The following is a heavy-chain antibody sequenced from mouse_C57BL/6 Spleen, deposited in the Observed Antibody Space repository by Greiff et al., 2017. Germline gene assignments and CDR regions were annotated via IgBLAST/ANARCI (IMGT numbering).Heavy chain of an antibody. CDR2: IYPGDGDT. CDR3: ARSPHYYGSSYWYFDV. V-gene: IGHV1-82*01. CDR1: GYAFSSSW. D-gene: IGHD1-1*01. J-gene: IGHJ1*03. Sequence: QVQLQQSGPELVKPGASVKISCKASGYAFSSSWMNWVKQRPGKGLEWIGRIYPGDGDTNYTGKFKGKATLTADKSSSTAYMQLSSLTSEDSAVYFCARSPHYYGSSYWYFDVWGTGTTVTVSS.